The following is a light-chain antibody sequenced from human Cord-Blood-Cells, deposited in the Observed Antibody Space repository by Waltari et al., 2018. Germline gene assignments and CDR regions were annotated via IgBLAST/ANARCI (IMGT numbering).Light chain of an antibody. CDR1: RGSIASNY. Sequence: NFMLPQPHSVSESPGKTVTISCTRSRGSIASNYVPWYQQRPGSSPTTVIYEDNQRPSGVPDRFSGSIDSSSNSASLTISGLKTEDEADYYCQSYDSSIVVFGGGTKLTVL. J-gene: IGLJ2*01. CDR2: EDN. CDR3: QSYDSSIVV. V-gene: IGLV6-57*01.